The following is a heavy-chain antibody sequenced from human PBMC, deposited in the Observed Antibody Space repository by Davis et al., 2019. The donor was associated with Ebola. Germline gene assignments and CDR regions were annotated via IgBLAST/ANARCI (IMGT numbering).Heavy chain of an antibody. CDR2: MNPNSGNT. CDR1: GYTFTSYD. J-gene: IGHJ6*02. CDR3: ARDNAIGYCSSTSRYGGYYYYGMDV. D-gene: IGHD2-2*01. V-gene: IGHV1-8*02. Sequence: ASVKVSCKASGYTFTSYDINWVRQATGQGLEWMGWMNPNSGNTGYAQKLQGRVTMTTDTSTSTAYMELRSLRSDDTAVYYCARDNAIGYCSSTSRYGGYYYYGMDVWGQGTTVTVSS.